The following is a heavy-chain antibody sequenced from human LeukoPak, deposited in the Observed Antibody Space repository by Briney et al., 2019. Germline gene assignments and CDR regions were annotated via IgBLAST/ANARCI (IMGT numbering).Heavy chain of an antibody. Sequence: GESLKISCKGSGYSFTSYWIGWVRQMPGKGLEWMGIIYPGDSDTRYSPSFQGQVTISADKSISTAYLQWSSLKASDTAMYYCARPTTSLYSSSWYRWDYFDYWGQGTLVTVSS. CDR3: ARPTTSLYSSSWYRWDYFDY. CDR2: IYPGDSDT. CDR1: GYSFTSYW. D-gene: IGHD6-13*01. V-gene: IGHV5-51*01. J-gene: IGHJ4*02.